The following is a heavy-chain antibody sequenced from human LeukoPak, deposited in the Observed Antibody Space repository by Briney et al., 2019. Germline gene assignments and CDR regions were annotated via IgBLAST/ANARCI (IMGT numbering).Heavy chain of an antibody. D-gene: IGHD3-22*01. J-gene: IGHJ4*02. V-gene: IGHV4-59*01. CDR3: AREDSSGYYYFDY. CDR2: ICYSGST. CDR1: GGSISSYY. Sequence: PSETLSLTCSVSGGSISSYYWSWIRQPPGKGLEWIGYICYSGSTKYNPSLKSRVAISVDTSKNQFSLKLSSVTAADTAVYYCAREDSSGYYYFDYWGQGTLVTVSS.